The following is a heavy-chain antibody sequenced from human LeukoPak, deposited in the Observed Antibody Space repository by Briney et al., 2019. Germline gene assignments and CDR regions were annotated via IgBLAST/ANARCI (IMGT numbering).Heavy chain of an antibody. J-gene: IGHJ3*02. CDR3: ARVLTYCGGDCYSDAFDI. Sequence: PSETLSLTCTVSGGSISSYYWSWIRQPPGKGLEWIGYIYYSGSTNYNPSLKSRVTISVDTSKNQFSLKLSSVTAADTAVYYCARVLTYCGGDCYSDAFDIWGQGTMVTVSS. CDR1: GGSISSYY. D-gene: IGHD2-21*02. CDR2: IYYSGST. V-gene: IGHV4-59*01.